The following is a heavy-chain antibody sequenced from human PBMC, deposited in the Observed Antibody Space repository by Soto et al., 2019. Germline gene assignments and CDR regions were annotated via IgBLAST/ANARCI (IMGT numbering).Heavy chain of an antibody. D-gene: IGHD2-15*01. J-gene: IGHJ5*02. V-gene: IGHV1-69*01. CDR1: GGTFSRDA. Sequence: QVQLVQSGAEVKKPGSSVKVSCKASGGTFSRDAISWVRQAPGQGLEWRGGISPMFGTAKYVQKFRGRLTITADDSTTTAYMELRSLRSDDTAVYYCARGVVVVAASQLGWFDPWGQGTLVTVSS. CDR2: ISPMFGTA. CDR3: ARGVVVVAASQLGWFDP.